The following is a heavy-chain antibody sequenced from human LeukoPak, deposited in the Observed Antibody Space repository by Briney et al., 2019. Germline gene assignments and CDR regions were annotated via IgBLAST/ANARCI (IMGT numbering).Heavy chain of an antibody. J-gene: IGHJ5*02. CDR2: IYYIGST. V-gene: IGHV4-59*12. D-gene: IGHD4-17*01. Sequence: PSETLSLTCTVSGGSISSYYWSWIRQPPGKGLEWIGYIYYIGSTDYNPSLKSRVTISVDTSKNQFSLKLSSVTAADTAVYYCARATVTTRMVWFDPWGQGTLVTVSS. CDR1: GGSISSYY. CDR3: ARATVTTRMVWFDP.